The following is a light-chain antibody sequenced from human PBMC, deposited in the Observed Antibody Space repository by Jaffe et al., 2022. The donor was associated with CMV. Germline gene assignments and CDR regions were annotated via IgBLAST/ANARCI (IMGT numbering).Light chain of an antibody. J-gene: IGKJ3*01. CDR1: QSIGHL. CDR3: QQTYSTPLT. V-gene: IGKV1-39*01. CDR2: DAS. Sequence: DIQMTQSPSSLFASVGDRVTITCRASQSIGHLLSWYQQKSGQVPKLLIEDASSLQSGVPLRFHGSGSGAEFTLTISSLQPADFATYFCQQTYSTPLTFGPGTTLYIK.